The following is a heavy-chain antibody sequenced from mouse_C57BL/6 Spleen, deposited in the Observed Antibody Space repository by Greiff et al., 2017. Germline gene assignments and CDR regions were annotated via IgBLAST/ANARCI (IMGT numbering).Heavy chain of an antibody. D-gene: IGHD3-3*01. Sequence: QVQLKQPGAELVMPGASVKLSCKASGYTFTSYWMHWVKQRPGQGLEWIGEIDPSDSYTNYNQKFKGKSTLTVDKSSRTAYMQLSSLTSEDSAVYYCARRGDERYFDYWGQGTTLTVSS. CDR2: IDPSDSYT. J-gene: IGHJ2*01. CDR1: GYTFTSYW. V-gene: IGHV1-69*01. CDR3: ARRGDERYFDY.